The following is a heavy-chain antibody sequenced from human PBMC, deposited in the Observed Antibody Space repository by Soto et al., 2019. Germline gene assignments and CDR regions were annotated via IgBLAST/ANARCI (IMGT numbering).Heavy chain of an antibody. CDR3: ARVYSGSYSDS. D-gene: IGHD1-26*01. J-gene: IGHJ4*02. CDR2: IFLSGST. V-gene: IGHV4-4*02. CDR1: GGSIRRNNW. Sequence: SETLSLTCAVSGGSIRRNNWWRCVRQPPGKGLEWIGEIFLSGSTYYNPSLKTRVTISVDKSKNQFSLQLSSVTAADTAVYYCARVYSGSYSDSWGQGTLVTVS.